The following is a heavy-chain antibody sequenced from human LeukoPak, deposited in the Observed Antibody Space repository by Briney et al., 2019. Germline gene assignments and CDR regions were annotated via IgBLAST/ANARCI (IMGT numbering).Heavy chain of an antibody. V-gene: IGHV4-39*01. CDR1: GGSISSSSYY. D-gene: IGHD3-9*01. CDR3: AGQILTGYYVDY. CDR2: IYYSGST. Sequence: PSETLSLTCTVSGGSISSSSYYWGWIRQPPGKGLEWIGSIYYSGSTYYNPSLKSRVTISVDTSKNQFSLKLSSVTAADTAVYYCAGQILTGYYVDYWGQGTQVTVSS. J-gene: IGHJ4*02.